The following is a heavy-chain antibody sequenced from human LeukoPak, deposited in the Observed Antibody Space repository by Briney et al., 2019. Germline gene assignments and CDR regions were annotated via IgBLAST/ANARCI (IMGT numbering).Heavy chain of an antibody. D-gene: IGHD6-13*01. J-gene: IGHJ4*02. CDR2: ISYHGTDT. CDR3: ARTGSSSWGFADH. CDR1: GFTFLSYG. Sequence: GGSLRLSRAASGFTFLSYGMHWVRQAPGKGLEWVAFISYHGTDTYFADSVKGRVTISRDDSKDTIFLQMNSLSVDDTALYYCARTGSSSWGFADHLGQGAMITVSS. V-gene: IGHV3-30*03.